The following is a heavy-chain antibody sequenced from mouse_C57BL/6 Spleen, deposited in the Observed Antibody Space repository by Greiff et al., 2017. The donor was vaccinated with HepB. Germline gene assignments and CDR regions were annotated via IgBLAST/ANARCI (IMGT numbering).Heavy chain of an antibody. Sequence: QVQLQQSGAELVKPGASVKISCKASGYAFSSYWMNWVKQRPGKGLEWIGQIYPGDGDTNYNGKFKGKATLTADKSSSTAYMQLSSLTSEDSAVYFCAREGNYYGSSPPWFAYWGQGTLVTVSA. CDR3: AREGNYYGSSPPWFAY. V-gene: IGHV1-80*01. CDR2: IYPGDGDT. D-gene: IGHD1-1*01. J-gene: IGHJ3*01. CDR1: GYAFSSYW.